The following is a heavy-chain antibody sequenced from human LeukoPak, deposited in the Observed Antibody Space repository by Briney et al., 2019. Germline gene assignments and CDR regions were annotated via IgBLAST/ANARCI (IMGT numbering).Heavy chain of an antibody. CDR3: ARDEGTVTPRYQCVD. Sequence: SETLSLTCIVSGYSISSGYYWVWIRQPPGNGLEWIGHISYTADTNYNPSLKSRVTISVDTSKNQFSLQLSSVTAADTAVYYCARDEGTVTPRYQCVDWGQGTLVTVSS. V-gene: IGHV4-38-2*02. D-gene: IGHD4-17*01. CDR2: ISYTADT. CDR1: GYSISSGYY. J-gene: IGHJ4*02.